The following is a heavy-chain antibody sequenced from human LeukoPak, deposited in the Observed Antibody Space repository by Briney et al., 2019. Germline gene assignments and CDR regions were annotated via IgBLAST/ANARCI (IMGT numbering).Heavy chain of an antibody. Sequence: GGSLRLSCAASGFTFSSYAMHWVRQAPGKGLEWVAVISYDGSNKYYADSVRGRFTISRDNSKNTLYLQMNSLRAEDTAVYYCARDPSNDYGDYGSDYFDYWGQGTLVTVSS. CDR3: ARDPSNDYGDYGSDYFDY. J-gene: IGHJ4*02. CDR2: ISYDGSNK. V-gene: IGHV3-30-3*01. D-gene: IGHD4-17*01. CDR1: GFTFSSYA.